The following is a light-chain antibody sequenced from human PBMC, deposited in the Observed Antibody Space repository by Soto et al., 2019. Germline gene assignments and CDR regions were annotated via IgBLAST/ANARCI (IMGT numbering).Light chain of an antibody. CDR3: SSFTDTGTVM. Sequence: QSALTQPASVSGSPGQSFTISCTGTSSDVGAYHSVSWYQQHPGKAPKLIIFDVSNRPSGVSNRFSGSKSGNTASLTISGLHAEDEADYYCSSFTDTGTVMFGGGTKLTVL. J-gene: IGLJ3*02. CDR1: SSDVGAYHS. V-gene: IGLV2-14*03. CDR2: DVS.